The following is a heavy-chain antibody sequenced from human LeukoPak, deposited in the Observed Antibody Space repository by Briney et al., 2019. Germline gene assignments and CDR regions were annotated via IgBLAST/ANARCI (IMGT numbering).Heavy chain of an antibody. CDR1: GYTFTSYG. Sequence: ASVKVSCKASGYTFTSYGISWVRQAPGQGLEWMGWISAYNGNTNYAQKFQGRVTMTRDTSISTAYMELSSLTSDDTAVYYCATRRLEDYWGQGTLVTVSS. CDR3: ATRRLEDY. J-gene: IGHJ4*02. CDR2: ISAYNGNT. V-gene: IGHV1-18*01.